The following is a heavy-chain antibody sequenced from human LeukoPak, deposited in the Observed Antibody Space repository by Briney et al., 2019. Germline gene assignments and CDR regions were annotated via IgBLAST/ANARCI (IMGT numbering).Heavy chain of an antibody. D-gene: IGHD3-3*01. CDR3: AGIDYDFWSGYPAPGY. CDR2: IYTSGST. Sequence: SETLSLTCTVSGGSISSGSYYWSWIRQPAGKGLEWIGRIYTSGSTNYNPSLKSRVTISVDTSKNQFSLKLSSVTAADTAVYYCAGIDYDFWSGYPAPGYWGQGTLVTVSS. J-gene: IGHJ4*02. CDR1: GGSISSGSYY. V-gene: IGHV4-61*02.